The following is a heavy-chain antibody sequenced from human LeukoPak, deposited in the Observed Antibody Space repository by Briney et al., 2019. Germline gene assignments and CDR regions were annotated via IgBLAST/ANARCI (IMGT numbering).Heavy chain of an antibody. CDR2: INPNSGGT. CDR1: GYTFTGYY. J-gene: IGHJ4*02. Sequence: ASVKVSCKASGYTFTGYYLHWVRQAPGQGLEWMGWINPNSGGTNYAQKFQGRVTMTGDTSISTAFMELSRLSSDDTAIYYCAGRPDTAIVPIFDYWGQGTLVTVSS. V-gene: IGHV1-2*02. D-gene: IGHD5-18*01. CDR3: AGRPDTAIVPIFDY.